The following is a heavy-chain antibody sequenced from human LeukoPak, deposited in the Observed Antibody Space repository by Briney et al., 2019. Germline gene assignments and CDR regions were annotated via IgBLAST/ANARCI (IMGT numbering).Heavy chain of an antibody. D-gene: IGHD4-17*01. Sequence: TGGSLRLSCAASGFTFITYAMNWVRQAPGKGLEWVSLITGSGDSTYYADSVKGRFTISRDNSKNTLYLQMNSLRAEDTAVYYCAKGSDYGYYFDYWGQGTLVTVSS. J-gene: IGHJ4*02. CDR3: AKGSDYGYYFDY. CDR1: GFTFITYA. CDR2: ITGSGDST. V-gene: IGHV3-23*01.